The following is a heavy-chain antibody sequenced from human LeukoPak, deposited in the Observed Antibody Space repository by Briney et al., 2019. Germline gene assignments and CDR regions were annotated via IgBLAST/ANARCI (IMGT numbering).Heavy chain of an antibody. CDR3: ARDLIAEGMEGDY. V-gene: IGHV3-53*01. D-gene: IGHD2-15*01. CDR1: GFTVSSNY. Sequence: PGGSLRLSCAASGFTVSSNYMSWVRQAPGKRLEWVSVIYSGGSTYYADSVKGRFTISRDNSKNTLYLQMNSLRAEDTAVYYCARDLIAEGMEGDYWGQGTLVTVSS. CDR2: IYSGGST. J-gene: IGHJ4*02.